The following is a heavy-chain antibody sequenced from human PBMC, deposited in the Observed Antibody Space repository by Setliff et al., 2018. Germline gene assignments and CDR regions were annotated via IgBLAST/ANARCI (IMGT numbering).Heavy chain of an antibody. CDR2: INPNSGGT. J-gene: IGHJ5*01. V-gene: IGHV1-2*04. Sequence: ASVKVSCKASGSTFTGYYMHWVRQAPGQGLEWMGWINPNSGGTNYAQKFQGWVTMTRDTAISTASMELSRPRVRRSQSCASGRTGSWTCPLIWRLDS. D-gene: IGHD3-9*01. CDR1: GSTFTGYY. CDR3: GRTGSWTCPLIWRLDS.